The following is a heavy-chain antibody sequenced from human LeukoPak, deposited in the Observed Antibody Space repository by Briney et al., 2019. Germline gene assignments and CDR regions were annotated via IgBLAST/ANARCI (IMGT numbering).Heavy chain of an antibody. CDR3: ARERAVQGYCSGGRCYINDY. D-gene: IGHD2-15*01. V-gene: IGHV1-2*06. Sequence: ASVKVSCKASGGTFISYAISWVRQAPGQGLEWMGRINPNSGGTNYAQKFQGRVTMTRDTSISTAYMELTRLTSDDTAVYYCARERAVQGYCSGGRCYINDYWGQGTLVTVSS. CDR1: GGTFISYA. CDR2: INPNSGGT. J-gene: IGHJ4*02.